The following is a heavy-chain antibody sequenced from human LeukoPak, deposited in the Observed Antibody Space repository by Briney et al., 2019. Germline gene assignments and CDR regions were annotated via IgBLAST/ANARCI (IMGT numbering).Heavy chain of an antibody. CDR3: ARASSGWTYYFDY. CDR1: GFTFSSYW. Sequence: GGSLRLPCAASGFTFSSYWMSWVRQAPGKGLEWVANIKQDGSEKYYVDSVKGRFTISRDNAKNSLYLQMNSLRAEDTAVYYCARASSGWTYYFDYWGQGTLVTVSS. J-gene: IGHJ4*02. D-gene: IGHD6-19*01. CDR2: IKQDGSEK. V-gene: IGHV3-7*01.